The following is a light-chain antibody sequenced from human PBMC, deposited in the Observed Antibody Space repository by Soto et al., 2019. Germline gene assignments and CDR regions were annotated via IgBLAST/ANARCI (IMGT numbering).Light chain of an antibody. J-gene: IGKJ4*01. CDR1: QTINRW. CDR3: LQYNVYPLS. V-gene: IGKV1-5*03. CDR2: KAS. Sequence: DIQMTQSPSTLSASVGDRVTITCRARQTINRWLAWYQQRPGKAPNLLIHKASTLEVGVPSRFSGSAAGTEFTLTSSSLQPDDVAVDYYLQYNVYPLSLGGGTKVEIK.